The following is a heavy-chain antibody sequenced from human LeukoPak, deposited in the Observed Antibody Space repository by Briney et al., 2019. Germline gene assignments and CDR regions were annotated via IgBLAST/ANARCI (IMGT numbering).Heavy chain of an antibody. CDR2: IVVGSGNT. D-gene: IGHD2-2*02. V-gene: IGHV1-58*01. CDR1: GFTFTSSA. CDR3: ARGDWYCSSTSCYIGWFDP. Sequence: ASVKVSCKASGFTFTSSAVQWVRQARGQRLEWIGWIVVGSGNTNYAQKFQERVTITRDMSTSTAYMELSSLRSEDTAVYYCARGDWYCSSTSCYIGWFDPWGQGTLVTVSS. J-gene: IGHJ5*02.